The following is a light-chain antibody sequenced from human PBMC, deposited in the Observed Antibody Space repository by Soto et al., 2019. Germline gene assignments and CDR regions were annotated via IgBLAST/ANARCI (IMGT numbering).Light chain of an antibody. CDR1: SSNIGAGYD. V-gene: IGLV1-40*01. CDR2: GNS. Sequence: QLVLTQPPSVSGAPGQRDTISCTGSSSNIGAGYDVHWYQQLPGTAPKLLIYGNSNRPSGVPDRFSGSKSGTSASLAITGLQAEDEADYYCQSYDSSLSVVFGGGTKVTVL. J-gene: IGLJ2*01. CDR3: QSYDSSLSVV.